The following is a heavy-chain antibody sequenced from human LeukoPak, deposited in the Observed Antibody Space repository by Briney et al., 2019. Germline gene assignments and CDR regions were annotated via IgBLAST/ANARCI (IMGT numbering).Heavy chain of an antibody. D-gene: IGHD6-6*01. V-gene: IGHV4-39*07. J-gene: IGHJ2*01. Sequence: SETLSLTCTVSGGSISSSSYYWGWIRQPPGKGLEWIGSIYYSGSTYYNPSLKSRVTISVDTSKNQFSLKLSSVTAADTAVYYCARVGYSSSSLVLWYFDLWGRGTLVTVSS. CDR2: IYYSGST. CDR1: GGSISSSSYY. CDR3: ARVGYSSSSLVLWYFDL.